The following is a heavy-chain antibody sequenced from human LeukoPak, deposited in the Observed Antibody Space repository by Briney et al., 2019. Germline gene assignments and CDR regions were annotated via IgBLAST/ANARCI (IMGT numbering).Heavy chain of an antibody. CDR1: GGTFSGYA. Sequence: ASVKVSCKASGGTFSGYAISWVRQAPGQGIEWMGGLIPLFGTTNCTRRFQRRITISTDESTTTAYMELSGLTFEDTAVYYCAGGDPFNYYMDVWGRGTTVSV. CDR2: LIPLFGTT. CDR3: AGGDPFNYYMDV. J-gene: IGHJ6*03. D-gene: IGHD4-17*01. V-gene: IGHV1-69*05.